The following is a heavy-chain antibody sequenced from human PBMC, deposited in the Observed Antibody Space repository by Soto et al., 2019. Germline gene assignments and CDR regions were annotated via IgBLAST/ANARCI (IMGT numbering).Heavy chain of an antibody. CDR3: ARHGATMVRGVNDAFDI. J-gene: IGHJ3*02. CDR2: IYYSGST. CDR1: GGSISSSSYY. D-gene: IGHD3-10*01. V-gene: IGHV4-39*01. Sequence: QLQLQESGPGLVKPSETLSLTCTVSGGSISSSSYYWGWIRQPPGKGLEWIGSIYYSGSTYYNPSLKSRVIISVDTSKNQFSLKLSSVTAADTAVYYCARHGATMVRGVNDAFDIWGQGTMVTVSS.